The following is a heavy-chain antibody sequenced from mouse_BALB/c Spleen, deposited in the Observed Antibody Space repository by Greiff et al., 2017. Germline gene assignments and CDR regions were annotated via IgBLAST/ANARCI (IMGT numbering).Heavy chain of an antibody. CDR1: GYTFTSYY. J-gene: IGHJ3*01. Sequence: QVQLQQPGADLVKPGASVKLSCKASGYTFTSYYMYWVKQRPGQGLEWIGGINPSNGGTNFNEKFKSKATLTVDKSSSTAYMQLSSLTSEDSAVYYCTRGGGNYPWFAYWGQGTLVTVSA. CDR2: INPSNGGT. D-gene: IGHD2-1*01. V-gene: IGHV1S81*02. CDR3: TRGGGNYPWFAY.